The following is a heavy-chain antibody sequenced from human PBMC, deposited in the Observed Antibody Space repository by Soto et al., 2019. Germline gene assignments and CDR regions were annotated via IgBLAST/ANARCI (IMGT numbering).Heavy chain of an antibody. CDR3: STRAYDTNGYYRFDS. V-gene: IGHV4-34*01. D-gene: IGHD3-22*01. J-gene: IGHJ5*01. CDR2: INHSGRV. CDR1: GGSFSGHS. Sequence: SETLSLTCAVYGGSFSGHSWTWIRQSPGKGLEWIGDINHSGRVNYSPSLKSRVTISLDTSKNQFSLTLSAVTAADTAMYYCSTRAYDTNGYYRFDSWGQGTMVAVSS.